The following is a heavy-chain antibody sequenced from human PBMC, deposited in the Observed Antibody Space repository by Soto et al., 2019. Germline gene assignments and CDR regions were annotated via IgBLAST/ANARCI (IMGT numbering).Heavy chain of an antibody. V-gene: IGHV4-31*03. CDR1: GGSISSGGYY. Sequence: SETLSLTCTVSGGSISSGGYYWSWIRQHPGKGLEWIGYIYYSGSTYYNPSLKSRVTISVDTSKNQFSLKLSSVTAADTAVYYCARDREAAGLYNWFDPWGQGTLVTVYS. CDR3: ARDREAAGLYNWFDP. D-gene: IGHD6-13*01. CDR2: IYYSGST. J-gene: IGHJ5*02.